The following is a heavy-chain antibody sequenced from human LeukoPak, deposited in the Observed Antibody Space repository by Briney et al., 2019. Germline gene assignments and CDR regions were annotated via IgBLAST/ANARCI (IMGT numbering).Heavy chain of an antibody. CDR3: AVRGYDSSAYY. CDR2: ISGSGGST. CDR1: GVTFSSYA. Sequence: PGGSLRLSCAASGVTFSSYAMSWVRQAPGKGLEWVSAISGSGGSTYYADSVKGRFTIFRDNSKNTLYLQMNSLRAEDTAVYYCAVRGYDSSAYYWGQGTLVTVSS. D-gene: IGHD3-22*01. J-gene: IGHJ4*02. V-gene: IGHV3-23*01.